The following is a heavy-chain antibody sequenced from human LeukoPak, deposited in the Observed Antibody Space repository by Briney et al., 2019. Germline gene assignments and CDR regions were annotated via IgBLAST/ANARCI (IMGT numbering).Heavy chain of an antibody. J-gene: IGHJ6*02. CDR2: LSYDGSNE. CDR1: GFTFSSYG. Sequence: GRSLRLSCAASGFTFSSYGMHWVRQAPGKGLEWVAVLSYDGSNEYYADSVKGRFTISRDNSKNTVYLQMNSVRAEDTAVYYCAKDHYGDFFRGIDVWGQGTTVTVSS. D-gene: IGHD4-17*01. V-gene: IGHV3-30*18. CDR3: AKDHYGDFFRGIDV.